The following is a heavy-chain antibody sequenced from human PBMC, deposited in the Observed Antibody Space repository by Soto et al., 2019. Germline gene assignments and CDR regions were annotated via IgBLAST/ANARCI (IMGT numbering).Heavy chain of an antibody. CDR2: INHSGTT. CDR3: ARDRPASIRGYDYYYGMDV. J-gene: IGHJ6*02. CDR1: GGSLSGYY. Sequence: SETLSLTCAVYGGSLSGYYWSWIRQPPGKGLEWIGEINHSGTTNYNPSLKSRVTMSSDTSNNQLSLKLSSVTAADTAVYYCARDRPASIRGYDYYYGMDVRGQGTTVTVSS. V-gene: IGHV4-34*01. D-gene: IGHD2-2*02.